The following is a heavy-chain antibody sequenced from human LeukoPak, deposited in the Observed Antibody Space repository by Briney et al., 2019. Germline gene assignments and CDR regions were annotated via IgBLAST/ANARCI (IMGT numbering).Heavy chain of an antibody. CDR1: GFTFTNAW. CDR2: IRGDGNYK. J-gene: IGHJ4*02. CDR3: ADLVYTD. D-gene: IGHD5/OR15-5a*01. Sequence: PGGSLRLSCSASGFTFTNAWMSWVRQAPGKGLEWVATIRGDGNYKHYVDSVRGRFTISRDNAKSSVYLEMNTLRVEDTAVYYCADLVYTDLGQGTLVTVSS. V-gene: IGHV3-7*01.